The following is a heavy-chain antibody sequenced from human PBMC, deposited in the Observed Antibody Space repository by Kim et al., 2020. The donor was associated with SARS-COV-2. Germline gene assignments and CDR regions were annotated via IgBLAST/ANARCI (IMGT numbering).Heavy chain of an antibody. V-gene: IGHV3-15*01. J-gene: IGHJ4*02. CDR2: IKSKTDGGTT. CDR3: TTDGLEEYYYDSSPAGASRRFDY. D-gene: IGHD3-22*01. CDR1: GFTFSNAW. Sequence: GGSLRLSCAASGFTFSNAWMSWVRQAPGKGLEWVGRIKSKTDGGTTDYAAPVKGRFTISRDDSKNTLYLQMNSLKTEDTAVYYCTTDGLEEYYYDSSPAGASRRFDYWGQGTLVTVSS.